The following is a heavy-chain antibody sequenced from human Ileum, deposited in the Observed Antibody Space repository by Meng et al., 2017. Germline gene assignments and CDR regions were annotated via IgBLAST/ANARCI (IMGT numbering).Heavy chain of an antibody. V-gene: IGHV1-3*01. J-gene: IGHJ5*01. CDR3: ARYIGGFDS. CDR1: GYTFTTYG. CDR2: MNGEHNNT. D-gene: IGHD1-26*01. Sequence: QVQLGSSGAEAKSPGPLVTVACKDAGYTFTTYGMHWVRQAPGQRHEWIGCMNGEHNNTKDAQKFQGRVTIIRDTSASTFYMELNSLRSEDSAVYYSARYIGGFDSWGQGTLVTVSS.